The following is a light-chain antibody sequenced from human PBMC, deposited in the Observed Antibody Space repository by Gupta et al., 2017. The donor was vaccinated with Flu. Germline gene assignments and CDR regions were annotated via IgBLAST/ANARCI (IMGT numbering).Light chain of an antibody. Sequence: QSVLTQPPSVSAAPGQKVTISCSGSSSNIGNNYLSWYQQLPGTAPKLLIYENFKRPSGIPDRFSASKSGTSATLDITGLQTGDEADYYCGAWDSRLTTWVFGGGTKLTVL. V-gene: IGLV1-51*02. CDR1: SSNIGNNY. CDR2: ENF. CDR3: GAWDSRLTTWV. J-gene: IGLJ3*02.